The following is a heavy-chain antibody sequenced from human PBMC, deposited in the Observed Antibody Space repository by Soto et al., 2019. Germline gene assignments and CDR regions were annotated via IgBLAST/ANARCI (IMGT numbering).Heavy chain of an antibody. CDR3: AKDPWSPTSMVRGVITDYYMDV. D-gene: IGHD3-10*01. V-gene: IGHV3-30*18. Sequence: PGGSLRLSCAASGFTFSSYGMHWVRQAPGKGLEWVAVISYDGSNKYYADSVKGRFTISRDNSKNTLYLQMNSLRAEDTAVYYCAKDPWSPTSMVRGVITDYYMDVWGKGTTVTVSS. J-gene: IGHJ6*03. CDR1: GFTFSSYG. CDR2: ISYDGSNK.